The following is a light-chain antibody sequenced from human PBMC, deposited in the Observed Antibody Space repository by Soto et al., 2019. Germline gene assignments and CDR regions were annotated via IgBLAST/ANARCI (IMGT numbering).Light chain of an antibody. CDR1: QSVTSSY. V-gene: IGKV3-20*01. CDR2: GES. J-gene: IGKJ4*01. Sequence: EIVLTQSPGTLSLSPGERATLSCRASQSVTSSYLAWYQQKPGQAPRLLIYGESSRATGITDRFSGSGSGTDFTLIINRLDPEDFAVYYCQQYGSSPLTFGGGTKVEIK. CDR3: QQYGSSPLT.